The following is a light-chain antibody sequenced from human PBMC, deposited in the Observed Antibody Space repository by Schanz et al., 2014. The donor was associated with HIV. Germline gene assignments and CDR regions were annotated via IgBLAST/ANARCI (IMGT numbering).Light chain of an antibody. CDR1: QSVSSN. CDR3: QHYGSS. Sequence: EIVMTQTPATLSVSPGERATLSCRASQSVSSNLAWYQQKPGQAPRLLIYDASNRATGIPDRFSGSGSGTDFTLTISRLEPEDFAVYYCQHYGSSFGPGTKVEIK. CDR2: DAS. V-gene: IGKV3-20*01. J-gene: IGKJ3*01.